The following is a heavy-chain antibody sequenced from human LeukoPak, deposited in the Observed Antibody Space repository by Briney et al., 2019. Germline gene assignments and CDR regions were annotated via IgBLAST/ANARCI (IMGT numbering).Heavy chain of an antibody. D-gene: IGHD6-19*01. J-gene: IGHJ4*02. CDR3: ARGRAGSDY. CDR2: INPSGGST. Sequence: GPSVKVSCEASGGTFSSYAISWVRQAPGQGLEWMGIINPSGGSTSYAQKFQGRVTMTRDMSTSTVYMELSSLRSEDAAVYYCARGRAGSDYWGQGTLVTVSS. V-gene: IGHV1-46*01. CDR1: GGTFSSYA.